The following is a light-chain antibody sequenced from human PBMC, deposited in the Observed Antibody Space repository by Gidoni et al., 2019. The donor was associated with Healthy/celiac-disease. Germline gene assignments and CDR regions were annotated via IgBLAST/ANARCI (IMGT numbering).Light chain of an antibody. CDR3: QQYGSSMYT. V-gene: IGKV3-20*01. CDR2: GAS. J-gene: IGKJ2*01. Sequence: IVLTQSPGTLSLSPWERATFSCRASQSVSSSYLAWYQPKPGQAPRLLIYGASSRATGIPDRVSGSGSETDFTLTISGLEPEDFAVYYCQQYGSSMYTFGQGTKLEIK. CDR1: QSVSSSY.